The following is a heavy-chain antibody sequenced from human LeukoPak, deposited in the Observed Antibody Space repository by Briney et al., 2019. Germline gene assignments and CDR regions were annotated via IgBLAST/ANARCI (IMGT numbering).Heavy chain of an antibody. J-gene: IGHJ4*02. D-gene: IGHD2-2*02. CDR3: AKDFAIQPIPYFDY. CDR1: GFTFSSYA. Sequence: GGSLRLSCAASGFTFSSYAMSWVRQAPGKGLEWVSAISGSGGSTNYADSVKGRFTISRDNSKNTLYLQMNSLRAEDTAVYYCAKDFAIQPIPYFDYWGQGTLVTVSS. CDR2: ISGSGGST. V-gene: IGHV3-23*01.